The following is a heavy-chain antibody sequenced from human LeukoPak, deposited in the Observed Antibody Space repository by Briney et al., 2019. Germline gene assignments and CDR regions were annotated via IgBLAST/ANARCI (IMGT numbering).Heavy chain of an antibody. CDR2: FNHSGST. CDR1: GGSFSGYY. D-gene: IGHD2-15*01. Sequence: SETLSLTCAVYGGSFSGYYWRWIRQPPGKGLEWIGEFNHSGSTNYNPSLKSRVTISVDTTKNQFSLKLSSVTAADTAVYYCASTGAMVVAARRSGQFDYWGQGTLVTVSS. V-gene: IGHV4-34*01. J-gene: IGHJ4*02. CDR3: ASTGAMVVAARRSGQFDY.